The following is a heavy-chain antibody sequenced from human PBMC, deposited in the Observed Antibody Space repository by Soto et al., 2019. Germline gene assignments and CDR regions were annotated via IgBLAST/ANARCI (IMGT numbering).Heavy chain of an antibody. CDR2: IYPGDSDT. V-gene: IGHV5-51*01. J-gene: IGHJ4*02. CDR3: ARHPSPHYDFTYGNY. CDR1: GYSFSNFW. D-gene: IGHD3-3*01. Sequence: PGESLKISCQASGYSFSNFWIGWVRQMPGKGLEWMGIIYPGDSDTRYSPSVQGRVTISADTSRRTAYLQWNSLTASDTAIYYCARHPSPHYDFTYGNYWGLGTLVTVSS.